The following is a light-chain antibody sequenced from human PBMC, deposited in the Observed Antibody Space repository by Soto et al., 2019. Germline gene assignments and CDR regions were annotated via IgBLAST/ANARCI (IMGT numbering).Light chain of an antibody. CDR3: QQYSSYPT. CDR2: ASS. Sequence: DIQMTQSPSSLSASVGDRVTITCRANYNIRNSLNWYQQKPREAPKLLIYASSSLESGVPSRFSGSASGTDFTLTINSLQPEDFATYYCQQYSSYPTFGQGTKVDIK. CDR1: YNIRNS. V-gene: IGKV1-39*01. J-gene: IGKJ1*01.